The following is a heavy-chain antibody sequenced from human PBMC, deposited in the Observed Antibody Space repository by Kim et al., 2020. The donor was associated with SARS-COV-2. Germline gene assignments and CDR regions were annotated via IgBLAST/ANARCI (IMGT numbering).Heavy chain of an antibody. CDR1: GYTLTELS. CDR2: FDPEDGET. Sequence: ASVKVSCKVSGYTLTELSMHWVRQAPGKGLEWMGGFDPEDGETIYAQKFQGRVTMTEDTSTDTAYMELSSLRSEDTAVYYCATEDYRAHYSSSWGHYYYGMDVWGQGTTVTVSS. D-gene: IGHD6-13*01. CDR3: ATEDYRAHYSSSWGHYYYGMDV. J-gene: IGHJ6*02. V-gene: IGHV1-24*01.